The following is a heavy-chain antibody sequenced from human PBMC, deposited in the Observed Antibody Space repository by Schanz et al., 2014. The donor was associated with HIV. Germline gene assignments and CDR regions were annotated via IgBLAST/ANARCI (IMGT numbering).Heavy chain of an antibody. J-gene: IGHJ3*02. D-gene: IGHD1-26*01. V-gene: IGHV1-69*01. CDR1: GGTFSNYA. CDR2: IIPIFGTT. CDR3: ASGRFGTVIWWGDAFDI. Sequence: QVQLVQSGAEVKKPGSSVKVSCKASGGTFSNYAISWVRQPPGQGLEGMGGIIPIFGTTNYAQKFQGRVTITADESTSTAYMELSSLRAEDTAVYYCASGRFGTVIWWGDAFDIWGQGTMVTVSS.